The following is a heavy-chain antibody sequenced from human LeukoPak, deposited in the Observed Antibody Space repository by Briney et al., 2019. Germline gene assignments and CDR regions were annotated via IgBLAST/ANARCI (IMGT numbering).Heavy chain of an antibody. D-gene: IGHD6-13*01. J-gene: IGHJ6*02. CDR2: INPSGGST. V-gene: IGHV1-46*01. CDR1: GYTFTSYY. Sequence: ASVKVSCKASGYTFTSYYMHWVRQAPGQGLEWMGIINPSGGSTSYAQKFQGRVTMTRDTSTSTVYIELSSLRPEDTAVYYCARAAADYGMDVWGQGTTVTVSS. CDR3: ARAAADYGMDV.